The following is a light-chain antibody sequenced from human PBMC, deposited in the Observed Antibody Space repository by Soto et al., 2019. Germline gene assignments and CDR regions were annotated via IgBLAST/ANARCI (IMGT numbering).Light chain of an antibody. Sequence: QSVLTQPPSASGTPGQRVTMSCSGSGSNIGPNYVYWFQQFPGTAPKLLIYNNDQRPSGVPDRFSGSKSGTSASLGISGLRSEDEADYYCAAWDDSLSGRVFGGVTKHTVL. CDR2: NND. CDR1: GSNIGPNY. V-gene: IGLV1-47*02. J-gene: IGLJ3*02. CDR3: AAWDDSLSGRV.